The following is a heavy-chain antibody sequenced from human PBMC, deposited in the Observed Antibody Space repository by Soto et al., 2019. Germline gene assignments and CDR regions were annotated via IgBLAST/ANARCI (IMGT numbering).Heavy chain of an antibody. J-gene: IGHJ6*03. CDR2: VNERGTT. Sequence: PSETLSLTCAVYGGSFSDFYWSWVRRRPGKGLEWIGEVNERGTTNYNPSLWSRVTLLVDTSNNQVYLKVSSVTSADTAVYYCVTVRGKCTSPNCSRPLYYLY. CDR3: VTVRGKCTSPNCSRPLYYLY. D-gene: IGHD2-2*01. V-gene: IGHV4-34*01. CDR1: GGSFSDFY.